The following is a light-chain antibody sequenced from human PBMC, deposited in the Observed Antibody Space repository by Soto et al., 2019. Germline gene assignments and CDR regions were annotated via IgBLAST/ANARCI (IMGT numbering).Light chain of an antibody. CDR1: QTISSY. CDR2: AAS. V-gene: IGKV1-39*01. CDR3: QQSYSTPYT. J-gene: IGKJ2*01. Sequence: DIQLTQSPSSLSASVGDRVTITCRASQTISSYLHWFQQKPGEAPRLLIYAASNLESGVPLRFSGRESGTDFTLTISSLQPEDFATYYCQQSYSTPYTFGQGTKLEIK.